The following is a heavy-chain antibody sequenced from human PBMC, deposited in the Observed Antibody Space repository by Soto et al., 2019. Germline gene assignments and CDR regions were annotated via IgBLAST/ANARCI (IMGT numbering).Heavy chain of an antibody. Sequence: QVQLVQSGAEVKKPGASVRVSCKPSGYTLTNYAIQWVRRAAGQRLEWLGWIDPGSGQATYSQRVKGRITLSRDNSASTFYMDLNSLTSEDTAVYFCTRDLNGGNPFDYWGQGALVTVSS. D-gene: IGHD2-8*01. J-gene: IGHJ4*02. CDR2: IDPGSGQA. CDR3: TRDLNGGNPFDY. CDR1: GYTLTNYA. V-gene: IGHV1-3*01.